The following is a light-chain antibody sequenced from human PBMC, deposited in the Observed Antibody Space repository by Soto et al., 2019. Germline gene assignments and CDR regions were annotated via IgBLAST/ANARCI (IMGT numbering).Light chain of an antibody. CDR1: QSVTSSY. CDR3: QQYSTLPHT. Sequence: EIVLTQSPGTLSLSPGERATLSCRATQSVTSSYFAWYQQKPGQAPRLLIYGVSSRATDIPDRFSGSGSGTDFTITISRLEPEDFVVYYCQQYSTLPHTFGQGTKLEVK. CDR2: GVS. V-gene: IGKV3-20*01. J-gene: IGKJ2*01.